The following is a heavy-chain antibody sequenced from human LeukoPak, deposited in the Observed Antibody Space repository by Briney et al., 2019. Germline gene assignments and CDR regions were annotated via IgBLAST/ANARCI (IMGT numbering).Heavy chain of an antibody. V-gene: IGHV4-30-2*01. CDR3: ARALGYYGSGTPYFDY. J-gene: IGHJ4*02. CDR1: GGSISTGDYS. D-gene: IGHD3-10*01. Sequence: SETLSLTCAVSGGSISTGDYSWSWIRQPPGKGLEWIVYMYHSGSTYYNPSLRSRVTISVDRSKNQFSLKLNSVTAADTAVYYCARALGYYGSGTPYFDYWGQGALVTVSS. CDR2: MYHSGST.